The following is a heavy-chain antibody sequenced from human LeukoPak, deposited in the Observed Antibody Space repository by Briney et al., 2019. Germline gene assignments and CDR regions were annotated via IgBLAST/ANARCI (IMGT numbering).Heavy chain of an antibody. CDR1: GGSISSYY. J-gene: IGHJ6*03. CDR2: IYYSGST. CDR3: ARSYYYGSGSPYSYYMDV. V-gene: IGHV4-59*01. Sequence: PSETLSLTCTVSGGSISSYYWSWIRQPPGKGLEWIGYIYYSGSTNYNPSLKSRVTISVDTSKYQFSLKLSSVTAADTAVYYCARSYYYGSGSPYSYYMDVWGKGTTVTISS. D-gene: IGHD3-10*01.